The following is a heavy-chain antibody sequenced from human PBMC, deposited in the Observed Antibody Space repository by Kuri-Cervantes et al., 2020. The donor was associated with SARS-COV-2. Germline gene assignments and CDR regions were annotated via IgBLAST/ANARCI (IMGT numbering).Heavy chain of an antibody. D-gene: IGHD6-19*01. J-gene: IGHJ4*02. CDR2: IYHSGST. CDR3: AKDFGGSGWNPVDY. V-gene: IGHV4-30-2*01. Sequence: SETLSLTCAVSGGSISSGGYSWSWIRQPPGKGLEWIGYIYHSGSTNYNPSLKSRVTISVDTSKNQFSLKLSSVTAADTAVYYCAKDFGGSGWNPVDYWGQGTLVTVPS. CDR1: GGSISSGGYS.